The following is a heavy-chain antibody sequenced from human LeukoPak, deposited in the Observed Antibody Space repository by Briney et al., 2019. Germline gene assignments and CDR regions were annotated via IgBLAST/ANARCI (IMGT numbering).Heavy chain of an antibody. J-gene: IGHJ4*02. Sequence: ASVTVSCKASGYTFTSYGISWVRQAPGQGLEWMGWISAYNGNTNYAQKLQGRVTMTTDTSTSTAYMELRSLRSDDTAVYYCARGGWYDFWSGYVYYFDYWGQGTLVTVSS. CDR3: ARGGWYDFWSGYVYYFDY. CDR1: GYTFTSYG. CDR2: ISAYNGNT. D-gene: IGHD3-3*01. V-gene: IGHV1-18*01.